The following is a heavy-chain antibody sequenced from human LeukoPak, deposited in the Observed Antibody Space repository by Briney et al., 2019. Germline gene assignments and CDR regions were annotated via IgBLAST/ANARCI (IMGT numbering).Heavy chain of an antibody. D-gene: IGHD4-23*01. CDR3: ARVQVVSDF. V-gene: IGHV3-23*01. CDR2: ITGSGDNT. J-gene: IGHJ4*02. Sequence: GGSLRLSCAASGFIFSDYAMSWVRQAPGKGLVWVSVITGSGDNTYYADSAKGRFTISRDNSKNTLYLQMNSLRAEDTAVYYCARVQVVSDFWGQGTLVTVSS. CDR1: GFIFSDYA.